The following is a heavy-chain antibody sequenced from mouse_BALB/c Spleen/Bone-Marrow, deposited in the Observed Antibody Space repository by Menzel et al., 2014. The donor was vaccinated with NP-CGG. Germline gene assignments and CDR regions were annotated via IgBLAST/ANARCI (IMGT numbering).Heavy chain of an antibody. CDR3: ARVFTTATWGFAY. V-gene: IGHV2-9*02. D-gene: IGHD1-2*01. CDR2: IWAGGST. Sequence: VQLQESGPGLVAPSQSLSIPCTVSGFSLTSYGVHWVRQPPRKGLEWLGAIWAGGSTNYNSALMSRLSITKDNSKSQVFLEMNSLQTDDTAMYYCARVFTTATWGFAYWGQGTLVTVSA. CDR1: GFSLTSYG. J-gene: IGHJ3*01.